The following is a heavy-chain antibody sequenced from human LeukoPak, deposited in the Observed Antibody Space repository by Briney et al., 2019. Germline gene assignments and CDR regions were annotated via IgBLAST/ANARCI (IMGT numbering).Heavy chain of an antibody. CDR3: ARDEYYGSGSYYKNAFDI. J-gene: IGHJ3*02. CDR2: INQDGSAK. V-gene: IGHV3-7*01. CDR1: GFMFTSYW. D-gene: IGHD3-10*01. Sequence: PGGSLRLSCAASGFMFTSYWMSWVRQAPGKGLEWVANINQDGSAKYYVDSVKGRFTISRDNAKNSLYLQMNSLRAEDTAVYYCARDEYYGSGSYYKNAFDIWGQGTMVTVSS.